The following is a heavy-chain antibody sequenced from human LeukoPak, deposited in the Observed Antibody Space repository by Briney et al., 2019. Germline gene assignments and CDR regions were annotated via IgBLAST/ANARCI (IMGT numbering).Heavy chain of an antibody. CDR2: IYYSGST. V-gene: IGHV4-59*01. D-gene: IGHD4-11*01. Sequence: TSETLSLTCTVSGGSINSYYWSWIRQSPGKGLEWIGYIYYSGSTNYNPSLKSRVTISVDTSKNQFSLKLSSVTAADTAVYYCARGVRYWGQGTLVTVSS. CDR3: ARGVRY. J-gene: IGHJ4*02. CDR1: GGSINSYY.